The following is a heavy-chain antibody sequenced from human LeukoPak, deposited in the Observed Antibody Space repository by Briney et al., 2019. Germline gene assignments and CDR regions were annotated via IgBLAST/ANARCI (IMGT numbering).Heavy chain of an antibody. CDR1: GYTFTGYY. CDR2: IDPHSGGT. V-gene: IGHV1-2*02. D-gene: IGHD2-2*01. CDR3: ARDVGEYCSSTNCYASHY. Sequence: ASVKVSCKASGYTFTGYYIHWVRQAPGQGLEWMGWIDPHSGGTNYAQKFQGGVTMTRDTSITTAYMELSSLRSDDTAVYYCARDVGEYCSSTNCYASHYWGQGTLVTVSS. J-gene: IGHJ4*02.